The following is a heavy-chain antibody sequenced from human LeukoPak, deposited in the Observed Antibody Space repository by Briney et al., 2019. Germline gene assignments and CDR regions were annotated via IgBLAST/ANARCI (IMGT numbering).Heavy chain of an antibody. V-gene: IGHV3-33*06. D-gene: IGHD3-16*02. CDR3: AKGDYDYVWGTYRRPDAADV. J-gene: IGHJ3*01. Sequence: GRSLRLSCAASGFTFSSYAMHWVRQAPGKGPEWVAVIWNDGNQEYYADSVKGRFTISRDNSKNTVDLQMNDLRAEDTAVYYCAKGDYDYVWGTYRRPDAADVWGQGTLVTVSS. CDR1: GFTFSSYA. CDR2: IWNDGNQE.